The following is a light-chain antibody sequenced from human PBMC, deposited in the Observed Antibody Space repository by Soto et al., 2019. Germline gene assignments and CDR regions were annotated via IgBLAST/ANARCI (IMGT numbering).Light chain of an antibody. V-gene: IGLV2-14*03. CDR1: SSDVGGYDY. Sequence: QSVLTQPAPVSGSLGQSITISCTGTSSDVGGYDYVSWYQHHPGKAPKLMIYDVSNRPSGVSNRFSGSKSGNTASLTISGLQAEDEADYYCSSYTSSSTLVFGTGTKVTVL. CDR2: DVS. J-gene: IGLJ1*01. CDR3: SSYTSSSTLV.